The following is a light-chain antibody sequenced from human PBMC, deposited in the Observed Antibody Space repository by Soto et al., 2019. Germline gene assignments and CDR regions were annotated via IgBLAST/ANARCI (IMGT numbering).Light chain of an antibody. CDR3: QHLDSYPIT. J-gene: IGKJ5*01. Sequence: DIQLTQSPSLLSASVGDRVTITCRASQGITNYLAWYQQKPGKAPKLLIYGAITLQSGVPSRFSGSGSGTQFTLTITSLQPEDFATYYCQHLDSYPITFGQGTRLEIK. V-gene: IGKV1-9*01. CDR1: QGITNY. CDR2: GAI.